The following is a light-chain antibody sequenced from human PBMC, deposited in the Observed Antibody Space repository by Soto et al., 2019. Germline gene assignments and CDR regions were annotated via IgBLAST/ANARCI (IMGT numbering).Light chain of an antibody. CDR1: SSDVGGYNY. CDR3: GSYTSSNSQL. CDR2: DVS. V-gene: IGLV2-14*01. J-gene: IGLJ2*01. Sequence: QSALTQPASVSGSPGQSITISCTGTSSDVGGYNYVSWYQQHPGKAPKLMIYDVSNRPSGVSNRFSGSKSGNTASLTISGLQAEDEADYYCGSYTSSNSQLFGGGTKLTVL.